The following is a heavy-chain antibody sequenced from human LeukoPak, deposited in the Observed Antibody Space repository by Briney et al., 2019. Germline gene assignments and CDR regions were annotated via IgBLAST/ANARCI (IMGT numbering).Heavy chain of an antibody. V-gene: IGHV1-69*17. CDR2: IIPIFGIA. Sequence: VTXXXKGXGGTFINYAISWVRQAPGQGREWMGRIIPIFGIANYAQKFQGRATITADKSTSTAYMELSSLRSEDTAVYYCASLYSNYVFDAFDIWGQGTMVTVSS. CDR1: GGTFINYA. CDR3: ASLYSNYVFDAFDI. D-gene: IGHD4-11*01. J-gene: IGHJ3*02.